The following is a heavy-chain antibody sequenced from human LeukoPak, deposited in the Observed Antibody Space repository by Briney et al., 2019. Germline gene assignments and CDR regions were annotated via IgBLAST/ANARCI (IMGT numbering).Heavy chain of an antibody. CDR3: ASRTWSADYYFHY. CDR2: IIPIFGTT. J-gene: IGHJ4*02. V-gene: IGHV1-69*05. Sequence: SVKVSCKASGGTFSSYAFNWVRQAPGQGLEWMGGIIPIFGTTNYAQSFQGRVTITTDESTSTAYMELSSLRSEGTAVYYCASRTWSADYYFHYWGQGTLVTVS. D-gene: IGHD3-3*01. CDR1: GGTFSSYA.